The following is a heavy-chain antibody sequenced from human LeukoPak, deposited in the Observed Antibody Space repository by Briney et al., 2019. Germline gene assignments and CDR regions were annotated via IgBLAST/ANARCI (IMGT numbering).Heavy chain of an antibody. CDR1: GGSLSSYY. V-gene: IGHV4-59*01. CDR2: IYYSGST. CDR3: ARAVAVASYYYYMDV. D-gene: IGHD6-19*01. J-gene: IGHJ6*03. Sequence: SETLSLTCTVSGGSLSSYYWSWIRQPPGKGLEWIGYIYYSGSTNYNPSLKSRVTIPVDTSKNQFSLKLSSVTAADTAVYYCARAVAVASYYYYMDVWGKGTTVTVSS.